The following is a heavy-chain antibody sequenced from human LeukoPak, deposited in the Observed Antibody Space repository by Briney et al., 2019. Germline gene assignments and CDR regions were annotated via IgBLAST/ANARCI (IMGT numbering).Heavy chain of an antibody. CDR1: GGSFSGYY. J-gene: IGHJ4*02. CDR2: INHSGST. Sequence: SETLSLTCAVYGGSFSGYYWSWIRQPPGKGLEWIGGINHSGSTNYNPSLKSRVTISVDTSKNQFSLKLSSVTAADTAVYYWARSRAAAGKDYWGQGTLVTVSS. D-gene: IGHD6-13*01. CDR3: ARSRAAAGKDY. V-gene: IGHV4-34*01.